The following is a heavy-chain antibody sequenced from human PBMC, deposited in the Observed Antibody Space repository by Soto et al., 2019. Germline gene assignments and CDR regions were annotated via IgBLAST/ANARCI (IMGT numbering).Heavy chain of an antibody. CDR2: IYYAGSS. CDR1: GGSINNYY. D-gene: IGHD1-7*01. J-gene: IGHJ4*01. Sequence: SETLSLTCTVSGGSINNYYWSWIRQPPGDGLEWIGSIYYAGSSNYNPSLNSRVTISLDTSKNHFSLKLTSVTAADTAVYYCARHSWELRKTFDYWGQGTLVTVSS. V-gene: IGHV4-59*08. CDR3: ARHSWELRKTFDY.